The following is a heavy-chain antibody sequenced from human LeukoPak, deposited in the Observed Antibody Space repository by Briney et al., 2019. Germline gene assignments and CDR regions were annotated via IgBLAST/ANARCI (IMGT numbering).Heavy chain of an antibody. CDR3: ARGIGTGRQPFDY. CDR2: ISSVSSTI. D-gene: IGHD1-1*01. Sequence: QTGGSLRLSCAASGFTFSSYSMNWVRQAPGKGLEWVSYISSVSSTIYYADSVKGRFTISRDNAKNSLYLQMNSLRAEDTAAYYCARGIGTGRQPFDYWGQGTLVTVSS. CDR1: GFTFSSYS. J-gene: IGHJ4*02. V-gene: IGHV3-48*01.